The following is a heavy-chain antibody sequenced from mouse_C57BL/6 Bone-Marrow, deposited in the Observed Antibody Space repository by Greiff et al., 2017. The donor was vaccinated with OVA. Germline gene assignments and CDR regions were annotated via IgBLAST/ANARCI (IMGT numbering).Heavy chain of an antibody. V-gene: IGHV1-50*01. CDR2: IDPSDSYT. D-gene: IGHD1-1*01. CDR3: ARDYYSSNLDY. CDR1: GYTFTSYW. Sequence: QVQLQQPGAELVKPGASVKLSCKASGYTFTSYWMQWVKQRPGQGLEWIGEIDPSDSYTNYNQKFKGKATLTVDTSSSTAYRQLSSLTSEDSAVYYCARDYYSSNLDYWGQGTTLTVSA. J-gene: IGHJ2*01.